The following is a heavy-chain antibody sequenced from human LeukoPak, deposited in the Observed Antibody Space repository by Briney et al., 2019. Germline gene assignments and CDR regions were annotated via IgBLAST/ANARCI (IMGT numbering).Heavy chain of an antibody. D-gene: IGHD4-17*01. CDR3: ARVPDYGDSNYYYYYMDV. V-gene: IGHV3-20*04. Sequence: PGGSLRLSCAASGFTFDDYGMSWVRQVPGKGLEWVSGINWNGGSTAYADSVKGRFTISRDNAKNSLYLQMNSLRAEDTALYYCARVPDYGDSNYYYYYMDVWGKGTTVTVSS. J-gene: IGHJ6*03. CDR1: GFTFDDYG. CDR2: INWNGGST.